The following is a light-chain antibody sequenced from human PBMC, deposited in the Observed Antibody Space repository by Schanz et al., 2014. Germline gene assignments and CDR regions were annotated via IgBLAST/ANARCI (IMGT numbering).Light chain of an antibody. J-gene: IGLJ3*02. CDR2: DVS. CDR1: SSDVGSYNL. V-gene: IGLV2-14*02. CDR3: SSYTSYATGV. Sequence: QSALTQPASVSGSPGQSITISCTGTSSDVGSYNLVSWYQQHPGKAPKLMVYDVSNRPSGVSNRFSGSKSGNTASLTISGLQAEDEADYYCSSYTSYATGVFGGGTKLTVL.